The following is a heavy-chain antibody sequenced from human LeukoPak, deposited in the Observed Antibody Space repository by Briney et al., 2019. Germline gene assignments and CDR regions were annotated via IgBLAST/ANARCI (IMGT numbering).Heavy chain of an antibody. J-gene: IGHJ4*02. CDR1: GYTFTGYY. CDR2: INPNSGGT. D-gene: IGHD2-2*01. Sequence: GASVKVSCKASGYTFTGYYMHWVRQAPGQGLEWIGWINPNSGGTNYAQKFQGRVTMTRDTSISTAYMELSRLRSDDTAVYYCARVSIVPAAQSDYWGQGTLVTVSS. V-gene: IGHV1-2*02. CDR3: ARVSIVPAAQSDY.